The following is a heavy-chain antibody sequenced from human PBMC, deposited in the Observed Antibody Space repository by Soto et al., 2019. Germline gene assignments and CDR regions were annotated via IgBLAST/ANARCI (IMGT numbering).Heavy chain of an antibody. CDR3: ARDLVFHC. CDR1: GGSISSYY. V-gene: IGHV4-59*01. CDR2: IYYSGST. J-gene: IGHJ4*01. D-gene: IGHD2-15*01. Sequence: PSETLSLTCTVSGGSISSYYWSWVRQPPGKGLEWIGYIYYSGSTNYNPSLKSRVTISVDTSKNQFSLKLSSVTAADTAVYYCARDLVFHCSGDGILITV.